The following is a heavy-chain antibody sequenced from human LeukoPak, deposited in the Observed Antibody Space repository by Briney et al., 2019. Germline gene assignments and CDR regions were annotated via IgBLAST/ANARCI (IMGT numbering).Heavy chain of an antibody. J-gene: IGHJ6*01. D-gene: IGHD3-9*01. CDR1: GGSISSGSYY. Sequence: SQTLSLTCTVSGGSISSGSYYWSCIRQPAGKGLECIGRIYTSGSTNYNPSRKSRVTISVDTSKNQFSLKLSSVTAADTAVYYCARDLSDILTGPPAHYGMDVWGQGTTVTVSS. V-gene: IGHV4-61*02. CDR2: IYTSGST. CDR3: ARDLSDILTGPPAHYGMDV.